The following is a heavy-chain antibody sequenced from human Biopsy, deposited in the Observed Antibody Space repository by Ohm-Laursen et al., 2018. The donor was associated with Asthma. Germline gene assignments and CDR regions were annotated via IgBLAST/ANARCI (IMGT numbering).Heavy chain of an antibody. J-gene: IGHJ6*02. V-gene: IGHV1-18*01. Sequence: SVKVSCNTSGYTFNSAGITWVRQAPGQGLEWMGWISVYNGNTKVAQKLQDRVTMITDTSTSTAYMELRSLGSDDTAVYFCARAVDYSHYYGIDVWGQGTTVTVS. D-gene: IGHD3-10*01. CDR1: GYTFNSAG. CDR2: ISVYNGNT. CDR3: ARAVDYSHYYGIDV.